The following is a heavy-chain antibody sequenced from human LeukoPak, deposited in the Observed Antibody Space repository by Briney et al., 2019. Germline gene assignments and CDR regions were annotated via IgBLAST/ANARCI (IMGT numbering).Heavy chain of an antibody. V-gene: IGHV3-30-3*01. CDR2: ISYDGGNK. CDR1: GFTFSSYA. CDR3: ARGGGSCSSTSCYFRWFDP. D-gene: IGHD2-2*01. J-gene: IGHJ5*02. Sequence: PAGSLRLSCAASGFTFSSYAMHWVRQAPGKGLEWVADISYDGGNKYYADSVKGRFTISRDNSKNTLYLQMNSLRAGDTAVYSCARGGGSCSSTSCYFRWFDPWGQGTLVTVSS.